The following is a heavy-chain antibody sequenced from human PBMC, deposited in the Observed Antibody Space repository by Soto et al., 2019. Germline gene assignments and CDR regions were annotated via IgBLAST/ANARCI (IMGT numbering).Heavy chain of an antibody. CDR2: ISNDGGIE. CDR1: GFTLSDFA. J-gene: IGHJ6*02. V-gene: IGHV3-30-3*01. Sequence: QVQLVQSGGGVVQPGRSLRLSCAASGFTLSDFAMHWVRQAPGKGLEWVALISNDGGIEHYGDSVRGRFTISRDNSKHMLYLQMTSLRVEDTAVYYCGRAVPGMDVWGQGTTVTVSS. CDR3: GRAVPGMDV.